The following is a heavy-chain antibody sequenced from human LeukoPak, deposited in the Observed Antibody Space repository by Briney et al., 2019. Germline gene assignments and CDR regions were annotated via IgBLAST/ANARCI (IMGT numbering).Heavy chain of an antibody. Sequence: PGDSLRLSCAVSGFTFSSYWMIWFRQAPGKGLEWVAHINQDGSVKNYVDSVKGRFTISRDNANNFLYLQMNSLRAEDTAVYYCARDQWYSSSDFWGQGTLVTVSS. J-gene: IGHJ4*02. CDR1: GFTFSSYW. D-gene: IGHD6-6*01. CDR2: INQDGSVK. V-gene: IGHV3-7*01. CDR3: ARDQWYSSSDF.